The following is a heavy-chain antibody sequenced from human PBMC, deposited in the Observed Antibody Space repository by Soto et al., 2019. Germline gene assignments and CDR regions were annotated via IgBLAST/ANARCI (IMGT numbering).Heavy chain of an antibody. J-gene: IGHJ6*03. CDR2: IYYSGST. CDR1: GGSISSYY. D-gene: IGHD6-6*01. CDR3: ARAYSSSSGYYYYYYMDV. Sequence: SETLSLTCTVSGGSISSYYWSWIRQPPGKGLEWIGYIYYSGSTNYNPSLKSRVTISVDTSKNQFSLKLSSVTAADTAVYYCARAYSSSSGYYYYYYMDVWGKGTTVTVSS. V-gene: IGHV4-59*01.